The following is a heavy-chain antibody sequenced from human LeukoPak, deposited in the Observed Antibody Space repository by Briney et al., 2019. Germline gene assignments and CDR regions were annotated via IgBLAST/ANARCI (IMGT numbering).Heavy chain of an antibody. CDR1: GFTFRSYA. CDR2: ISAGGGGT. D-gene: IGHD1/OR15-1a*01. V-gene: IGHV3-23*01. Sequence: GGSLIISCVASGFTFRSYAMSWVRQAPGKGLEWVSAISAGGGGTYYADSVKGRFTISRDNSKNTLYMQMSSLRAEDTALYYCAKNVAEQEWLDSWGQGTLVTVSS. CDR3: AKNVAEQEWLDS. J-gene: IGHJ5*01.